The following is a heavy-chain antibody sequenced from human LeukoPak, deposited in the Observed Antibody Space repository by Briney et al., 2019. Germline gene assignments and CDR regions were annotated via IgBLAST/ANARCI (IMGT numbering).Heavy chain of an antibody. Sequence: SETLSLTCTVSGGSISSSSYYWGWIRQPPGKGLEWIGSIYYSGSTYYNPSLRSRVTISVDTSKNQFSLKLSSVTAADTAVYYCARAVDFYYFDYWGQGTLVTVSS. D-gene: IGHD2-15*01. CDR3: ARAVDFYYFDY. V-gene: IGHV4-39*01. CDR2: IYYSGST. J-gene: IGHJ4*02. CDR1: GGSISSSSYY.